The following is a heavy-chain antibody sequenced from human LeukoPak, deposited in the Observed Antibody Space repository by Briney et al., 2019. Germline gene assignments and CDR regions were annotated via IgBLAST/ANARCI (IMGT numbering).Heavy chain of an antibody. Sequence: PGGTLRLSCAASGFTFSSYGMSWVRQAPGKGLEWVSAISGSGGSTYYADSVKGRFTISRDNSKNTLYLQMNSLRAEDTAVYYCARGTPTTRDFDSWGQGTLVTVSS. CDR2: ISGSGGST. V-gene: IGHV3-23*01. J-gene: IGHJ4*02. CDR1: GFTFSSYG. CDR3: ARGTPTTRDFDS. D-gene: IGHD4-11*01.